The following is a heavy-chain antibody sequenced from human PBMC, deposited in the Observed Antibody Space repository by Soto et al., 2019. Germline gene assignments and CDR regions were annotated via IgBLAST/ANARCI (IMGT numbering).Heavy chain of an antibody. CDR2: ISYDGSNK. CDR1: GFTFSSYG. J-gene: IGHJ4*02. Sequence: QVQLVESGGGVVQPGRSLRLSCAASGFTFSSYGMHWVRQAPGKGLEWVAVISYDGSNKYYADSVKGRFTISRDNSKNXXYLQMNSLRAEDTAVYYCAKEALSKTRAVAGIFDYWGQGTLVTVSS. V-gene: IGHV3-30*18. D-gene: IGHD6-19*01. CDR3: AKEALSKTRAVAGIFDY.